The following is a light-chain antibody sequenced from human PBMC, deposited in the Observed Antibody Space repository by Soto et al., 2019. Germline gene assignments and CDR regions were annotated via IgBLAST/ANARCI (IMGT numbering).Light chain of an antibody. J-gene: IGKJ1*01. CDR3: QQYGSSIKT. CDR1: QSVSSNY. CDR2: GAS. Sequence: DTVLTQIPGTLSLSPGERATLSCRASQSVSSNYVAWYQQRRGQSPNLLVFGASNRAPGIPDRFSGSGSGTDFTLTISRLEPEDFAVYYCQQYGSSIKTFGQGTKVDI. V-gene: IGKV3-20*01.